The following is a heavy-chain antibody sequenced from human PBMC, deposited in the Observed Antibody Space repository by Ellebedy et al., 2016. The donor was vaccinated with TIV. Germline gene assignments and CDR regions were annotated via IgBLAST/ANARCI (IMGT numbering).Heavy chain of an antibody. V-gene: IGHV5-51*01. J-gene: IGHJ6*02. CDR2: IYPGDPGDSRA. CDR3: ARPSTSRNYYSGMDV. D-gene: IGHD2-2*01. CDR1: GYTFTSYW. Sequence: GESLKISCHGSGYTFTSYWVAWVRQMPGQGLEWIGHIYPGDPGDSRAKYNPSFQGQVTISADRSINPAYLQWSSLKASDSGIYFCARPSTSRNYYSGMDVWGQGTTVTVSS.